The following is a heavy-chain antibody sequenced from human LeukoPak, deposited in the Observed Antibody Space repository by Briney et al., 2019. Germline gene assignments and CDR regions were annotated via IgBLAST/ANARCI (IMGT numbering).Heavy chain of an antibody. CDR2: IYHSGST. J-gene: IGHJ5*02. CDR3: ARELRIIAARPSWFDP. CDR1: GGSISSGGYY. Sequence: SQTLSLTCTVSGGSISSGGYYWSWIRQPPGKGLEWIGYIYHSGSTYYNPSLKSRVTISVDRSKNQFSLKLSSVTAADTAVYYCARELRIIAARPSWFDPWGQGTLVTVSS. D-gene: IGHD6-6*01. V-gene: IGHV4-30-2*01.